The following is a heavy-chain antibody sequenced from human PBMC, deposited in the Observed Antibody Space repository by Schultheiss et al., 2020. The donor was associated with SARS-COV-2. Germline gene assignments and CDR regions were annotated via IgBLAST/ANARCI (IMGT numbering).Heavy chain of an antibody. D-gene: IGHD6-13*01. J-gene: IGHJ4*02. CDR2: IYYSGST. CDR3: ARVEDSSSWCDY. V-gene: IGHV4-34*09. Sequence: QTLSLPCAVYGGSFSGYYWSWIRQPPGKGLEWIGYIYYSGSTYYNPSLKSRVTISVDTSKNQFSLKLSSVTAADTAVYYCARVEDSSSWCDYWGQGTLVTVSS. CDR1: GGSFSGYY.